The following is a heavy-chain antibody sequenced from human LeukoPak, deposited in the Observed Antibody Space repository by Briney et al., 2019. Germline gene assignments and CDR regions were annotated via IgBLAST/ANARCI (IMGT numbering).Heavy chain of an antibody. Sequence: GGSLRLSCAASGFTFSSYEMTWVRQAPGKGLEYISYISNSGHNVYYADSVKGRFTISRGNAKSSLYLQVDSLRAEDTAVYYCARDQGKYSHGQLDYWGQGILVTVSA. D-gene: IGHD5-18*01. CDR1: GFTFSSYE. CDR3: ARDQGKYSHGQLDY. CDR2: ISNSGHNV. V-gene: IGHV3-48*03. J-gene: IGHJ4*02.